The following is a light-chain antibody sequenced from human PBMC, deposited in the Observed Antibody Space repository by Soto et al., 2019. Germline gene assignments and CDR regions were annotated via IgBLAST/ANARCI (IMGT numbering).Light chain of an antibody. Sequence: QPVLTQSPSASASLGASVKLTCTLSSGHSSHAIAWHQQQPEKGPRYLMKLNSDGSHSKGDGIPDRFSGSSSGAERYLTISRLQSEDEADYYCQTWGTGIRVFGGGTKLTVL. V-gene: IGLV4-69*01. CDR1: SGHSSHA. CDR3: QTWGTGIRV. CDR2: LNSDGSH. J-gene: IGLJ3*02.